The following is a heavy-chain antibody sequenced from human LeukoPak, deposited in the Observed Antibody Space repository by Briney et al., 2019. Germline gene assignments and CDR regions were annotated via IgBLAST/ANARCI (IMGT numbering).Heavy chain of an antibody. Sequence: GASVKVSCKVSGDTLTELSMHWVRQAPGKGLEWMGGFDPKEGERVYAQNFQGRFTMTEDTSSGTAYMELNSLRAGDTAVYYCARAGDVDTALVPNRSFDYWGQGTLVTVSS. V-gene: IGHV1-24*01. CDR3: ARAGDVDTALVPNRSFDY. D-gene: IGHD5-18*01. CDR2: FDPKEGER. J-gene: IGHJ4*02. CDR1: GDTLTELS.